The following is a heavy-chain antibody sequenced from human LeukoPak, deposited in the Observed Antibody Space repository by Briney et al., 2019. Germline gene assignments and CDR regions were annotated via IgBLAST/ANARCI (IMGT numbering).Heavy chain of an antibody. CDR1: AFTLKRYW. J-gene: IGHJ4*02. V-gene: IGHV3-74*01. CDR2: INSDGSST. Sequence: TGGSLRLSCAASAFTLKRYWTHWVRQAPGKGLVWVSRINSDGSSTNYADSVRGRFTISRDNAKNTLYLQMNSLRAEDTAVYYCARGSNYDSSGPDYWGQGTLVTVSS. CDR3: ARGSNYDSSGPDY. D-gene: IGHD3-22*01.